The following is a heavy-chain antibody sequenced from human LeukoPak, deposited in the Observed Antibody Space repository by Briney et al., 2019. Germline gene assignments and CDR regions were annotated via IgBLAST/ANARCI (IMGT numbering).Heavy chain of an antibody. CDR2: IYYCGST. CDR1: GGSFSAYY. J-gene: IGHJ4*02. CDR3: TRLHWGSGGSGSFDY. Sequence: SETLSLICALYGGSFSAYYWSWIRQPPAKGLEWIGSIYYCGSTYFNPSLKSRVTISVDTSKNQFSLKLSSVTAADTAVYFCTRLHWGSGGSGSFDYWGQGTLITVSS. D-gene: IGHD7-27*01. V-gene: IGHV4-34*01.